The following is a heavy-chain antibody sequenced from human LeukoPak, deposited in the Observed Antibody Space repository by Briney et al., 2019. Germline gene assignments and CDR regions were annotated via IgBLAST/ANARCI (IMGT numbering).Heavy chain of an antibody. CDR2: INPTGGST. Sequence: ASVKVSCKASGYTFTGYYIHWVRQAPGQGLEWMGIINPTGGSTTYAQKFQGRVTMTRDTSISTAYMELRSLRSDDTAVYYCARGSNWFDPWGQGTLVTVSS. CDR1: GYTFTGYY. J-gene: IGHJ5*02. V-gene: IGHV1-2*02. CDR3: ARGSNWFDP.